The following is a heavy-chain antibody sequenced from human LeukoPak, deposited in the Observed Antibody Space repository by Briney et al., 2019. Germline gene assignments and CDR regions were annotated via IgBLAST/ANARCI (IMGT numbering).Heavy chain of an antibody. CDR1: GFTFSSYS. CDR2: ISSSSYI. V-gene: IGHV3-21*01. Sequence: GGSLRLSCAASGFTFSSYSMNWVRQAPGKGLEWVSSISSSSYIYYADPVKGRFTISRDNAKNSLYLQMNSLRAEDTAVYYCARAEGTNDFDYWGQGTLVTVSS. J-gene: IGHJ4*02. CDR3: ARAEGTNDFDY. D-gene: IGHD1-1*01.